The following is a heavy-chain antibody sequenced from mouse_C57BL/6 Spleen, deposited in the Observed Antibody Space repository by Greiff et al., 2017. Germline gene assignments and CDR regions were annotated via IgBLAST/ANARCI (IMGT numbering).Heavy chain of an antibody. CDR3: TRHYDYDGGVAY. CDR1: GYTFTDYE. D-gene: IGHD2-4*01. Sequence: VKLQESGAELVRPGASVTLSCKASGYTFTDYEMHWVKQTPVHGLEWIGAIDPETGGTAYNQKFKGKAILTADKSSSTAYMERRSLTSEDSAVYYCTRHYDYDGGVAYWGQGTLVTVSA. CDR2: IDPETGGT. V-gene: IGHV1-15*01. J-gene: IGHJ3*01.